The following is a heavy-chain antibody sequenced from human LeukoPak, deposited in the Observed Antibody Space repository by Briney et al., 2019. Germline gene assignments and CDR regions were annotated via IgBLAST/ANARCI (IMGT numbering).Heavy chain of an antibody. CDR1: GSAFTVYY. CDR3: ALVGGSYSSSWDAFDI. D-gene: IGHD6-13*01. Sequence: GASVKVSCKAAGSAFTVYYIHWWWLGPGQGLGLVWVINLKSGGTKYAQKFQGRDTMTRDTYISTACMELRRLRSDDTAVYCCALVGGSYSSSWDAFDIWGQGTMVTVSS. V-gene: IGHV1-2*02. J-gene: IGHJ3*02. CDR2: INLKSGGT.